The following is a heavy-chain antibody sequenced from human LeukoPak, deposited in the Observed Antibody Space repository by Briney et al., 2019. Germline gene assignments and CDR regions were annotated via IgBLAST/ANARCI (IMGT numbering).Heavy chain of an antibody. D-gene: IGHD2-2*03. CDR3: ARDMGIVVVPAAIDYYYGMDV. CDR1: GFTFSSYG. Sequence: PGRSLRLSCAASGFTFSSYGMHWVRQAPGKGLEWVEVISYDGSNKYYADSVKGRFTISRDNSKNTLYLQMNSLRAEDTAVYYCARDMGIVVVPAAIDYYYGMDVWGQGTTVTVSS. V-gene: IGHV3-33*01. J-gene: IGHJ6*02. CDR2: ISYDGSNK.